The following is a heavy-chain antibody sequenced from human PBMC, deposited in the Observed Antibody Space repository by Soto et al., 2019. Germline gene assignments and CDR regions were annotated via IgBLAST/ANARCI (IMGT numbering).Heavy chain of an antibody. CDR1: GGSISSGGYS. D-gene: IGHD4-17*01. Sequence: QLQLQESGSGLVKPSQTLSLTCAVSGGSISSGGYSWSWIRQPPGKGLEWIGYIYHSGSTYYNPSLKSRVTRAVDRSKNQFSLKLSSVTAADTAVYYCARGGRGYGGNSDWFDPWGQGTLVTVSS. J-gene: IGHJ5*02. CDR2: IYHSGST. CDR3: ARGGRGYGGNSDWFDP. V-gene: IGHV4-30-2*01.